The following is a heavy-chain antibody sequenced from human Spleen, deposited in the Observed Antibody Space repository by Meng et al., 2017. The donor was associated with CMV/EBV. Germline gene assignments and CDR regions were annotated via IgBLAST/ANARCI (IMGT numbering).Heavy chain of an antibody. D-gene: IGHD5-24*01. Sequence: GESLKISCAASGFIFGDYGMSWVRQAPGKGLEWVSAISSSGDSTYYADSVKGRFTIPRDNSRNTLYLRMISLRAEDTAVYYCATRGDAYTILYGMDVWGPGTTVTVSS. CDR2: ISSSGDST. CDR3: ATRGDAYTILYGMDV. CDR1: GFIFGDYG. J-gene: IGHJ6*02. V-gene: IGHV3-23*01.